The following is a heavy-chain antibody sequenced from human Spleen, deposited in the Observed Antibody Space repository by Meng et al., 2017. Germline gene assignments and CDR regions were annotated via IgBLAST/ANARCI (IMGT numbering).Heavy chain of an antibody. D-gene: IGHD3-10*01. CDR1: GYTFTSYD. CDR2: MNPNSGNT. Sequence: ASVKVSCKASGYTFTSYDINWVRQATGQGLEWMGWMNPNSGNTGYAQKFQGRVTMTRNTSISTAYMELSSLRSEDTAVYYCARERRVMVRGVNAIYYFDYWGQGTLVTVSS. V-gene: IGHV1-8*01. CDR3: ARERRVMVRGVNAIYYFDY. J-gene: IGHJ4*02.